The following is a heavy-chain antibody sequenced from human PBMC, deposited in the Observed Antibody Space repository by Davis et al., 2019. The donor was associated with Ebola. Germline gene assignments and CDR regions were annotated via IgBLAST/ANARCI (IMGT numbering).Heavy chain of an antibody. CDR2: ISYDGSNK. CDR1: GFTFSSYA. CDR3: ARDGYNGVFYYFDY. D-gene: IGHD2-8*01. J-gene: IGHJ4*02. V-gene: IGHV3-30-3*01. Sequence: GESLKISCAASGFTFSSYAMHWVRQAPGKGLEWVAVISYDGSNKYYADSVKGRFTISRDNSKNTLYLQMNSLRAEDTAVYYCARDGYNGVFYYFDYWGQGTLVTVSS.